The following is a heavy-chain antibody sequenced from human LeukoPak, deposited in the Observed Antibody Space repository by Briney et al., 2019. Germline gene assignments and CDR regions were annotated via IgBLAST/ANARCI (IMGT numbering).Heavy chain of an antibody. CDR2: IRGSGIST. J-gene: IGHJ4*02. D-gene: IGHD4-17*01. CDR1: GFTFSSYA. Sequence: GGSLRLSCAASGFTFSSYAMSWVRQAPGKGLEWVSGIRGSGISTYYADSVRGRFTISRDNAKNTLYLQMNSLRAEDTAVYYCARELDYGDYYFDYWGQGTLVTVSS. CDR3: ARELDYGDYYFDY. V-gene: IGHV3-23*01.